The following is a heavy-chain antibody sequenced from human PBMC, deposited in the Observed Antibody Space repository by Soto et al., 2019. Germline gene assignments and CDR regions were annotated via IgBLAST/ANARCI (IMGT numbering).Heavy chain of an antibody. J-gene: IGHJ6*02. CDR3: AKDPRSVVERSVYGMDV. V-gene: IGHV1-18*01. D-gene: IGHD2-21*01. Sequence: ASVKVSCKASGYTFTSYGISWVRQAPGQGLEWMGWISAYNGNTNYAQKLQGRVTMTTDTSTSTAYMELRSLRSDDTAVYYCAKDPRSVVERSVYGMDVWGQGTTVTVSS. CDR2: ISAYNGNT. CDR1: GYTFTSYG.